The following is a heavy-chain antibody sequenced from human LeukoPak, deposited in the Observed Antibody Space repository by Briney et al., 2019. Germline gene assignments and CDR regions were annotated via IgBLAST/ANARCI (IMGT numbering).Heavy chain of an antibody. D-gene: IGHD6-6*01. CDR1: GFTFSSYA. J-gene: IGHJ3*02. Sequence: GGSLRLSCAASGFTFSSYAMSWVRQAPGKGLEWVSAISGSGGSTYYADSVKGWFTISRDNSKNTLYLQMNSLRAEDTAVYYCAKDRRGAARPSDAFDIWGQGTMVTVSS. V-gene: IGHV3-23*01. CDR3: AKDRRGAARPSDAFDI. CDR2: ISGSGGST.